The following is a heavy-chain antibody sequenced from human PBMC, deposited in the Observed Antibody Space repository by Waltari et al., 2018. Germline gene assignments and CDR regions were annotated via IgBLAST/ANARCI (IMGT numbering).Heavy chain of an antibody. CDR2: SIPIFGTA. CDR3: ARDRPLPLSGYSGYYYYGMDV. V-gene: IGHV1-69*12. J-gene: IGHJ6*02. D-gene: IGHD3-22*01. Sequence: QVQLVQSGAEVKKPGSSVKVSCKASGGTFSSYAISWVRQAPGHGLEWMGGSIPIFGTANYAQKFQGRVTITADESTSTADMELSSLRSEDTAVYYCARDRPLPLSGYSGYYYYGMDVWGQGTTVTVSS. CDR1: GGTFSSYA.